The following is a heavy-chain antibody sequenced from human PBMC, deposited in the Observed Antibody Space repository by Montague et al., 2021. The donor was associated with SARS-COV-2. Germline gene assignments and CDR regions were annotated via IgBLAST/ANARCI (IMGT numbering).Heavy chain of an antibody. V-gene: IGHV4-59*08. CDR2: VFYNNGT. CDR1: GVSVTDYY. J-gene: IGHJ4*02. CDR3: VRHPHYDGLHGPPDF. Sequence: SETLSLTCTVSGVSVTDYYWSWIRQPPGKGLEWVVDVFYNNGTNFNPSLKSRVAISVDTSKNQFSLRLTSVTAADTAVYYCVRHPHYDGLHGPPDFWDQGTLVTVSS. D-gene: IGHD3-16*01.